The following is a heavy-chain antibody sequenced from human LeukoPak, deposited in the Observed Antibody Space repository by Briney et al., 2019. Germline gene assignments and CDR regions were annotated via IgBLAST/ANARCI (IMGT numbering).Heavy chain of an antibody. V-gene: IGHV4-34*01. CDR2: INHSGST. J-gene: IGHJ5*02. CDR3: ARLTGYSSESWFDP. D-gene: IGHD3-9*01. Sequence: PSETLSLTCAVYGGSFSGYYWSWIRQPPGKGLEWIGEINHSGSTNYNPSLKSRVTISVDTSKNQFSLKLSSVTAADTAVYYCARLTGYSSESWFDPWGQGTLVTVSS. CDR1: GGSFSGYY.